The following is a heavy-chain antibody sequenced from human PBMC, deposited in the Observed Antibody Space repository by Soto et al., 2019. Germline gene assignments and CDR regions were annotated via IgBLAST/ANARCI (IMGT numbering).Heavy chain of an antibody. CDR3: ARHGGITGTFFGNYYYYGMDV. J-gene: IGHJ6*02. CDR1: GGSISSSSYY. CDR2: IYYSGST. Sequence: SETLSLTCTVSGGSISSSSYYWGWIRQPPGKGLEWIGSIYYSGSTYYNPSLKSRVTISVDTSKNQFSLKLSSVTAADTAVYYCARHGGITGTFFGNYYYYGMDVWGQGTTVNVS. D-gene: IGHD1-7*01. V-gene: IGHV4-39*01.